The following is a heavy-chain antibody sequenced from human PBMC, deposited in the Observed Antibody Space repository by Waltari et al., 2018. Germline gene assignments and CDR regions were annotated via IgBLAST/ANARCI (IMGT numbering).Heavy chain of an antibody. CDR3: ARDRGGYYSGRDNLRLDV. D-gene: IGHD2-15*01. CDR1: GDSISESYW. Sequence: QVHLQESGPGLVTPGETLSLTCGVSGDSISESYWWNWIRQPPGKGLEWIGYIWGITTQIKSNPSLRSRVTISKDTSKNEFSLKLRSVTAADTAFYFCARDRGGYYSGRDNLRLDVWGPGILVTVSS. V-gene: IGHV4-28*02. CDR2: IWGITTQI. J-gene: IGHJ4*02.